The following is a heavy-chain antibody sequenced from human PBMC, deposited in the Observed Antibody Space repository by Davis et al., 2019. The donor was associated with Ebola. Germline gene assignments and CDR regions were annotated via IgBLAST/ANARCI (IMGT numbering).Heavy chain of an antibody. CDR3: AKSGLSFGVVKYHYGMDV. D-gene: IGHD3-3*01. CDR1: VITFSSYA. V-gene: IGHV3-23*01. CDR2: ISGSGGST. J-gene: IGHJ6*04. Sequence: GGSLRLSCTDSVITFSSYAMTWVRQAPGKGLEWVSAISGSGGSTYYADSVKGRFTISRDNSKKTLYLQMNRLRAEDTAVYYCAKSGLSFGVVKYHYGMDVWGKGTTVTVSS.